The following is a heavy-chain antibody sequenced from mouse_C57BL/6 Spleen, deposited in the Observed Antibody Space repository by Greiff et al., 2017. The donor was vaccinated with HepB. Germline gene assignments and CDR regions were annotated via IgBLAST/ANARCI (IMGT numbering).Heavy chain of an antibody. CDR2: IYPGDGDT. D-gene: IGHD2-4*01. V-gene: IGHV1-80*01. J-gene: IGHJ4*01. CDR3: ASYYDYDRYYAMDY. Sequence: VKLQESGAELVKPGASVKISCKASGYAFSSYWMNWVKQRPGKGLEWIGQIYPGDGDTNYNGKFKGKATLTADKSSSTAYMQLSSLTSEDSAVYFCASYYDYDRYYAMDYWGQGTSVTVSS. CDR1: GYAFSSYW.